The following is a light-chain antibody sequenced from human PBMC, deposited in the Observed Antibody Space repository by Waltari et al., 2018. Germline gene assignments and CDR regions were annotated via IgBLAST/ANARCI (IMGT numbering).Light chain of an antibody. CDR1: SSNIGPGYD. CDR3: QSYDSSLSASV. CDR2: LNN. V-gene: IGLV1-40*01. J-gene: IGLJ3*02. Sequence: QSVLTQPPSVSGAPGPRVTIPSTGSSSNIGPGYDVHWYQQLPGTAPKLLIYLNNKRPSGVPDRFSGSKSGTSASLAITGLQAEDEADYYCQSYDSSLSASVFGGGTKLTVL.